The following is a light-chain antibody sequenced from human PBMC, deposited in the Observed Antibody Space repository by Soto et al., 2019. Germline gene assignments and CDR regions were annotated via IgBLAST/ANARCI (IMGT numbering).Light chain of an antibody. V-gene: IGKV3-20*01. CDR2: GAS. CDR1: QSVSSTY. Sequence: EIVFTQSPGTLSLSPGERATLSCRASQSVSSTYLAWYQQKPGQAPRLLIYGASSRATGIPDRFSGSGSGTDFTLTISRLEPGDFAVYYCQQVGSSPRTCGQGTKVDI. J-gene: IGKJ1*01. CDR3: QQVGSSPRT.